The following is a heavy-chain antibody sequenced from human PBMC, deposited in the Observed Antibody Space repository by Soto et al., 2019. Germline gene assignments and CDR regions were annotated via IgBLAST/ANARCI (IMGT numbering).Heavy chain of an antibody. V-gene: IGHV3-7*03. D-gene: IGHD4-17*01. CDR2: IKMDASEK. Sequence: TGGSLRLSCAASGFTFGSYWMSWVRQAPGKGLEWLATIKMDASEKKYVDSVKGRFTMSRDNAKNSLYLQMDSLRSEDTAVYYCASRTDYGDYAPFDYWGQGTLVTVSS. CDR1: GFTFGSYW. CDR3: ASRTDYGDYAPFDY. J-gene: IGHJ4*02.